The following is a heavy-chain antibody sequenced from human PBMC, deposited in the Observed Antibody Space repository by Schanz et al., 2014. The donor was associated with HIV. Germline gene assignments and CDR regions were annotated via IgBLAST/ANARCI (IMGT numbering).Heavy chain of an antibody. CDR2: INPNRGGT. V-gene: IGHV1-2*02. CDR1: GYTFTDYY. CDR3: ARDFNIGDQYYFDH. J-gene: IGHJ4*02. Sequence: QVQLVQSGAEVKKPGASVKVSCKASGYTFTDYYMHWVRQAPGQGLEWMGWINPNRGGTNYAQRFQGRVTMTRDTSISTAYMELSSLRSDDTAVYFCARDFNIGDQYYFDHWGQGTLVTVSS. D-gene: IGHD2-21*02.